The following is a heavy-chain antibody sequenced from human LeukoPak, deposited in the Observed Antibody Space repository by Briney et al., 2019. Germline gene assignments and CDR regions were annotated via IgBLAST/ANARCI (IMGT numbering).Heavy chain of an antibody. J-gene: IGHJ4*02. V-gene: IGHV1-2*02. D-gene: IGHD5-12*01. CDR3: ARGSRAVVIVATIGQIDY. Sequence: GASVKVSCKASGYTFTGYYMHWGRQAPGQGLEWMGWINPNSGGTNYAQKFQGRVTMTRDTSISTAYMELSRLRSDDTAVYYCARGSRAVVIVATIGQIDYWGQGTLVTVSS. CDR1: GYTFTGYY. CDR2: INPNSGGT.